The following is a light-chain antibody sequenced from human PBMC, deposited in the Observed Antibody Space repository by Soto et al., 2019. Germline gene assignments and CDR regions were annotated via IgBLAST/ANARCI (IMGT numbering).Light chain of an antibody. V-gene: IGKV3-20*01. CDR1: QSVSSIY. CDR3: QHYGSSQRT. J-gene: IGKJ1*01. CDR2: GAS. Sequence: EVVLTQSPGTLSLSPGERATLSCRASQSVSSIYLAWYQQKPGQAPRLLIYGASSRATGIPDRFSGSGSGTDFTLTISRLEPEDFAVYYCQHYGSSQRTLGQGTKVDIK.